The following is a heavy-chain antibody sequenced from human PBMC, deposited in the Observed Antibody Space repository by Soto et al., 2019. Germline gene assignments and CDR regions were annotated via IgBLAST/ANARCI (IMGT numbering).Heavy chain of an antibody. D-gene: IGHD1-26*01. J-gene: IGHJ4*02. CDR2: ITPFSGDV. CDR1: GNTFTYRY. CDR3: ASGGAGSGPFTWELPDH. Sequence: QMQLVQSGAEVKRTGSTVTVSCKALGNTFTYRYLHWVRQAPGQALEWMGWITPFSGDVHYAQNFQERVTITGYRSINTAYMRMSSLRSEDTAMYYCASGGAGSGPFTWELPDHWGQGTLVTVSS. V-gene: IGHV1-45*02.